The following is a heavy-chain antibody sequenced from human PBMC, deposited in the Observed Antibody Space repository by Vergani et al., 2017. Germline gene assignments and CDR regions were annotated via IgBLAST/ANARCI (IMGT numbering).Heavy chain of an antibody. V-gene: IGHV4-61*02. J-gene: IGHJ4*02. CDR1: GGSITSGSFY. CDR3: VRRNNVVRETDYFDY. Sequence: QVQLPESGPGLVKPSQTLSLTCTVSGGSITSGSFYWSWIRPPAGKGLEWIGRIHSSGTTNYNPSLKSRVTLSVDTSKNQLSLRMTSVTAADTAVYYCVRRNNVVRETDYFDYWGQGILVTVSS. D-gene: IGHD3-10*01. CDR2: IHSSGTT.